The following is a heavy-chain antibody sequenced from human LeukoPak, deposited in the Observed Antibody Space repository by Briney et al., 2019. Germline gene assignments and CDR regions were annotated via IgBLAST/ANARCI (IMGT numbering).Heavy chain of an antibody. CDR3: ARVSGLNNFDF. D-gene: IGHD1/OR15-1a*01. CDR2: ASHSGVT. J-gene: IGHJ4*02. Sequence: SETLSLTCAVYGGSFTDYYWTWIRQTPGKGLEWIGEASHSGVTNYNPSLNSRVTISLDTSKNQFSLKLTSVTAADTAVYYCARVSGLNNFDFWGQGTLVTVSS. V-gene: IGHV4-34*01. CDR1: GGSFTDYY.